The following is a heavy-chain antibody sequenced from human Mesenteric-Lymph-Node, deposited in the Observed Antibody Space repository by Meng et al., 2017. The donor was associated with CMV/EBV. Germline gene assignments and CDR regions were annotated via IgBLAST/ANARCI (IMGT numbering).Heavy chain of an antibody. V-gene: IGHV3-30-3*01. Sequence: GESLKISCAASGFTFSSYAMHWVRQAPGKGLEWVAVISYDGSNKYYADSVKGRFTISRDNSKNTLYLQMNSLRAEDTAVYYCARDVWSGYYRPYYFDYWGQGTLVTVSS. J-gene: IGHJ4*02. CDR3: ARDVWSGYYRPYYFDY. D-gene: IGHD3-3*01. CDR2: ISYDGSNK. CDR1: GFTFSSYA.